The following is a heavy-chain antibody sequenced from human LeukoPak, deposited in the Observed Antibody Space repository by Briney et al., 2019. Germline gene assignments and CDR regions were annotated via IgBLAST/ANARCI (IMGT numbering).Heavy chain of an antibody. D-gene: IGHD3-16*01. V-gene: IGHV3-23*01. CDR2: IIGSGGST. CDR1: LFTFISYA. Sequence: GGSLRPSCAASLFTFISYAMSRVRQALGKGREWVSAIIGSGGSTYYADSVKGWFTNSRDNSRNTLYLQMNSLRAEDKAVYYCEKSVWGGQGYYYYGMDVWGQGTTVTVSS. CDR3: EKSVWGGQGYYYYGMDV. J-gene: IGHJ6*02.